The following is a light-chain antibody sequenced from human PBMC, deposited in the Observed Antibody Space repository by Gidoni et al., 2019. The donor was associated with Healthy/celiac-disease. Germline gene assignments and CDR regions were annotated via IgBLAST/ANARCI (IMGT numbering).Light chain of an antibody. CDR3: QQSYSTPLT. CDR2: AAS. CDR1: QSISSY. Sequence: DIQMTQSPSSLSASVGERVTITCRASQSISSYLNWYQQKPGKAPKLLIYAASSLQSGVPSRFSGSGSGTDFTLTISSLQPEEFATYYCQQSYSTPLTFXGXTKVXIK. J-gene: IGKJ4*01. V-gene: IGKV1-39*01.